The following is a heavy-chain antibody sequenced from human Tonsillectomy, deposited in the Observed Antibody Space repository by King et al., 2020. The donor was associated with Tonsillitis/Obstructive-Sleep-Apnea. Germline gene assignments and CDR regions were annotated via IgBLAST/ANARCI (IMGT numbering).Heavy chain of an antibody. CDR3: AKGGSYNWNPFDY. CDR2: ISADGGST. D-gene: IGHD1-20*01. Sequence: VQLVESGGGVVQSGGSLRLSCAASGFTFTDYAMHWVRQAPGKGLEWVSLISADGGSTYYADSVKGRFTISRDNSKNSLYLQMNSLRIADTALYYCAKGGSYNWNPFDYWGQGTLVTVSS. CDR1: GFTFTDYA. V-gene: IGHV3-43*02. J-gene: IGHJ4*02.